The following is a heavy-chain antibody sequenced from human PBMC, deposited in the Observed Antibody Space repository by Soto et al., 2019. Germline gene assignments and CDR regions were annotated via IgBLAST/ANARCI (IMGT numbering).Heavy chain of an antibody. Sequence: ASVKVSCKASGYTFTSYAMHRVRQAPGQRLEWMGWIDAGNGNTKYSQKFQGRVTITRDTSASTAYMELSSLRSEDTAVYYCARASLPPYYYDSSGYSYWGQGTLVTVSS. CDR3: ARASLPPYYYDSSGYSY. V-gene: IGHV1-3*01. CDR1: GYTFTSYA. J-gene: IGHJ4*02. D-gene: IGHD3-22*01. CDR2: IDAGNGNT.